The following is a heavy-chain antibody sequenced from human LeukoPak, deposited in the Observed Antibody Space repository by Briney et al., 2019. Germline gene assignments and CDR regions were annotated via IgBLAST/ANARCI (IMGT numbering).Heavy chain of an antibody. J-gene: IGHJ5*02. CDR2: IKQDGSEK. V-gene: IGHV3-7*01. D-gene: IGHD3-16*01. Sequence: GGSLRLSCAASGFTFSNAWMSWVRQAPGKGLEWVANIKQDGSEKYYVDSVKGRFTISRDNAKNSLYLQMNSLRAEDTAVYYCARVRGGNWFDPWGQGTLVTVSS. CDR1: GFTFSNAW. CDR3: ARVRGGNWFDP.